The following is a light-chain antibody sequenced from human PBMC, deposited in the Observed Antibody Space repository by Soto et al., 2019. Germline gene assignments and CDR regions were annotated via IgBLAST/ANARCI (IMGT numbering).Light chain of an antibody. V-gene: IGKV1-5*01. CDR2: DAS. CDR1: QSMNDW. CDR3: LRYNAFSQT. Sequence: DIQMTQSPSTLSASVGDRVTITCRASQSMNDWLAWYQQKPGKAPKVLIYDASSLQSGVPSRLSGSGSGTEFTLTIGSLQPADVATYYCLRYNAFSQTFGQGTKVEI. J-gene: IGKJ1*01.